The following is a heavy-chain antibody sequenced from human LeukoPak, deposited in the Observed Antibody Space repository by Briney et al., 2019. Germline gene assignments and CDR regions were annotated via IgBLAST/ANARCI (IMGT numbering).Heavy chain of an antibody. J-gene: IGHJ4*02. CDR2: IYHSGST. D-gene: IGHD4-11*01. CDR1: GGSISSGGYY. Sequence: PSETLSLTCTVSGGSISSGGYYWRWLRQPPGKGLEWIGYIYHSGSTYYNPSLKSRVTISVDRSKNQFSLKLSSVTAADTAVYYCARGTDTVTPHDYWGQGTLVTVSS. CDR3: ARGTDTVTPHDY. V-gene: IGHV4-30-2*01.